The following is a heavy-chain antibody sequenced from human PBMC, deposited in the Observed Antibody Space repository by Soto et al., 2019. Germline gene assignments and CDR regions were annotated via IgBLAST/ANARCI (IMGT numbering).Heavy chain of an antibody. CDR1: GFSLRSTRMA. Sequence: QITLKESGPTLVKPTQTLTLTCTFSGFSLRSTRMAVGWIRQPPGKALEWLALIYWDDDKRYIPFLKSRLTITTDTSKNQVVLTMSTMDPVDTARYYCAHIVVAGLGYYFDYWGQGTLVTVSS. V-gene: IGHV2-5*02. CDR3: AHIVVAGLGYYFDY. D-gene: IGHD6-19*01. J-gene: IGHJ4*02. CDR2: IYWDDDK.